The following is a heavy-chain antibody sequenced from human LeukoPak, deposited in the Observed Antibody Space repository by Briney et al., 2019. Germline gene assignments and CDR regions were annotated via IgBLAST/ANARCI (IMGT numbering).Heavy chain of an antibody. CDR1: GYTFTSYG. CDR2: ISAYNGNT. CDR3: ARDRLYAAAARFDY. Sequence: ASVKVSCKASGYTFTSYGISWVRQASGQGLEWMGWISAYNGNTNYAQKLQGRVTMTTDTSTSTAYMELRSLRSDDTAVYYCARDRLYAAAARFDYWGQGTLVTVSS. J-gene: IGHJ4*02. V-gene: IGHV1-18*04. D-gene: IGHD6-13*01.